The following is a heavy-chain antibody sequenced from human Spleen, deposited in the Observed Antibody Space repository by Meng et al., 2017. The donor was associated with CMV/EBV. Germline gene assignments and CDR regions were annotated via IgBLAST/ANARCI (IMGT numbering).Heavy chain of an antibody. D-gene: IGHD3-10*01. CDR2: SNHSRST. J-gene: IGHJ4*02. Sequence: TLSLACAGYGGSFSGALGSWIRQPPGKGLEWIGESNHSRSTNYNPSLKSRVTISVDTSKNQFYLRLSSVTAAETAVYYCARGRGGLNWGQGTLVTVSS. CDR1: GGSFSGAL. V-gene: IGHV4-34*01. CDR3: ARGRGGLN.